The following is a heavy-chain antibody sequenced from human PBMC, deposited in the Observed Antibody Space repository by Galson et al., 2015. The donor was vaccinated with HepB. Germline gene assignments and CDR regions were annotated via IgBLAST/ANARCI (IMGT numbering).Heavy chain of an antibody. D-gene: IGHD2-2*01. CDR1: GFTFSSYS. CDR3: ARAQGSTGYCSSTSCSKGYYYYGMDV. CDR2: ISSSSSTI. J-gene: IGHJ6*02. V-gene: IGHV3-48*02. Sequence: SLRLSCAASGFTFSSYSMNWVRQAPGKGLEWVSYISSSSSTIYYADSVKGRFTISRDNAKNSLYLQMNSLRDEDTAVYYCARAQGSTGYCSSTSCSKGYYYYGMDVWGQGTTVTVSS.